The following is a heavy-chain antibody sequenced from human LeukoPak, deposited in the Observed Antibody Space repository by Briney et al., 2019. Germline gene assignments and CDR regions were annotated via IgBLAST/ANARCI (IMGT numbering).Heavy chain of an antibody. D-gene: IGHD5-18*01. CDR1: GFTFSNAW. V-gene: IGHV3-15*01. Sequence: GGSLRLSCAASGFTFSNAWMSWVRQAPGKGLEWVGRIKSKTDGGTTDYAAPVKGRFTISGDDSKNTLYLQMNSLKAEDTAVYYCTTEGHSYGPDAFDIWGQGTMVTVSS. CDR2: IKSKTDGGTT. J-gene: IGHJ3*02. CDR3: TTEGHSYGPDAFDI.